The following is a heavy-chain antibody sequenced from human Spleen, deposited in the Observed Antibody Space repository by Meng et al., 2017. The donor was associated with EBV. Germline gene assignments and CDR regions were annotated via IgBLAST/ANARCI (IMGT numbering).Heavy chain of an antibody. D-gene: IGHD2-21*01. CDR2: VRGYNGHT. Sequence: QVQGGQSGAEVKEPGASVKVSCKASGYTFTSSDISWVRQAPGQGLEWVGRVRGYNGHTSYAEKFQGRVSMTTDTSTSTAYMELRSLRSDDTAVYYCARDQGVASAIDFWGQGTLVTVSS. CDR3: ARDQGVASAIDF. CDR1: GYTFTSSD. J-gene: IGHJ4*02. V-gene: IGHV1-18*01.